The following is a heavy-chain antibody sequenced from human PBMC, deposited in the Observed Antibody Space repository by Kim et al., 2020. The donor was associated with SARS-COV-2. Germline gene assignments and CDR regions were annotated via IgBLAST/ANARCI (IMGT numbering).Heavy chain of an antibody. CDR1: GFTFSDYA. J-gene: IGHJ2*01. CDR3: AKFTDVSGDNSGWPWYFGL. D-gene: IGHD6-19*01. CDR2: ISGRGTTT. Sequence: GGSLRLSCTASGFTFSDYAMSWVRQAPGKGLEWVSAISGRGTTTYYAASVRGRFTISRDNSKNTLSLQMNSLRAEDAATYYCAKFTDVSGDNSGWPWYFGLRGRGTLVTVSS. V-gene: IGHV3-23*01.